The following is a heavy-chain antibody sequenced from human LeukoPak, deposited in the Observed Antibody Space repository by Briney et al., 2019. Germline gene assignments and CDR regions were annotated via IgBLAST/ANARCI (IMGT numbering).Heavy chain of an antibody. CDR2: INPNSGGT. D-gene: IGHD3-22*01. CDR1: GYTFTGYY. CDR3: ARDTPHYYDSSGYYYGY. Sequence: ASVKVSCKAPGYTFTGYYMHWVRQAPGQGLEWMGWINPNSGGTNYAQKFQGRVTMTRDTSISTAYMELSRLRSDDTAVYYCARDTPHYYDSSGYYYGYWGQGTLVTVSS. J-gene: IGHJ4*02. V-gene: IGHV1-2*02.